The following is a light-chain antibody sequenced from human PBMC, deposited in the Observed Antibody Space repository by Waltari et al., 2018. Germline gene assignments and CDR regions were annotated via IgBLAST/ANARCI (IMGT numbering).Light chain of an antibody. V-gene: IGKV1-33*01. CDR1: QDLINY. J-gene: IGKJ2*01. CDR3: QQYENLPYT. Sequence: DIQMTQSPSSLSASIGDRVTITCQASQDLINYLNWYQQTPGTAPKLLIYDASNLAAGVPSRLSGGGSGTDFSLTITSLHPEDIATYFCQQYENLPYTFGQGTKLEIK. CDR2: DAS.